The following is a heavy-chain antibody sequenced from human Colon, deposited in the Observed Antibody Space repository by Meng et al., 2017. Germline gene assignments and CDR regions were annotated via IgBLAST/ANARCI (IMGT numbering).Heavy chain of an antibody. V-gene: IGHV4-39*01. D-gene: IGHD1/OR15-1a*01. Sequence: QLQLQESGPGLVKPSETLSLTCSFSGDSISSSDSYWGWIRQSPGKGLEWIGSIGHSGFTYYTPSLESRVTVSVDTSRSQFSLELTSVTAADTAVYYCVRSRAWVRTGFDPWGQGTLVTVSS. J-gene: IGHJ5*02. CDR2: IGHSGFT. CDR3: VRSRAWVRTGFDP. CDR1: GDSISSSDSY.